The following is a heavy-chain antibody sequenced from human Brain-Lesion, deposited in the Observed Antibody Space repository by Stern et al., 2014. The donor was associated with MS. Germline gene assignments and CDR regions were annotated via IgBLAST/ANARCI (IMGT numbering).Heavy chain of an antibody. CDR1: GGPISSHSYY. V-gene: IGHV4-61*02. CDR3: ARDYGDLEFDL. D-gene: IGHD4-17*01. J-gene: IGHJ4*02. Sequence: VQLVESGPGLVKPSQTLFLTCTVSGGPISSHSYYWSWIRQPAGKGLEWIGRIYASGNTNYNPSLKSRVSISVDTSKNQLSLRLISVTASDTAVYYCARDYGDLEFDLWGQGTLVTVSS. CDR2: IYASGNT.